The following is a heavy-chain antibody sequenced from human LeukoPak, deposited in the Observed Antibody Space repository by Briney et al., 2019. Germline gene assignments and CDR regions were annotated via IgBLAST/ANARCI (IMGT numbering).Heavy chain of an antibody. CDR1: DGSMNNYY. Sequence: PSETLSLTCTVSDGSMNNYYWSWIRQPPGKGLEWIGYIYYSGSTNYNPSLKSRVTISVDTSKKQFSLKLRSVTAADTAVYYCARAYGEYSSTWYSSYHYAMDVWGQGTTVTVSS. CDR3: ARAYGEYSSTWYSSYHYAMDV. V-gene: IGHV4-59*01. CDR2: IYYSGST. D-gene: IGHD6-13*01. J-gene: IGHJ6*02.